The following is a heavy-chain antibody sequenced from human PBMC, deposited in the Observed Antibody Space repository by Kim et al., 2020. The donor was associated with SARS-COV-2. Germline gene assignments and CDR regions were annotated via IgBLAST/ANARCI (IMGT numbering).Heavy chain of an antibody. V-gene: IGHV3-73*01. D-gene: IGHD4-17*01. CDR1: GFTFSGSA. Sequence: GGSLRLSCAASGFTFSGSAMHWVRQASGKGLEWVGRIRSKANSYATAYAASVKGRFTISRDDSKNTAYLQMNSLKTEDTAVYYCTRGGSGDYGDYYYGMDVWGQGTTVTVSS. CDR2: IRSKANSYAT. J-gene: IGHJ6*02. CDR3: TRGGSGDYGDYYYGMDV.